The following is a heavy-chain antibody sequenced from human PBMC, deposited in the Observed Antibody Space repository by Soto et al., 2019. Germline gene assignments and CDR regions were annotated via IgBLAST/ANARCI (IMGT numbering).Heavy chain of an antibody. CDR1: GGTFSSYA. J-gene: IGHJ6*02. Sequence: SVTVSCKASGGTFSSYAISWVRQAPGQGLEWMGGIIPIFGTANYAQKFQGRVTITADKSTSTAYMELSSLRSEDTAVYYCARNRLVGAKRNYYYYGMDVWGQATTVTVSS. CDR2: IIPIFGTA. D-gene: IGHD1-26*01. V-gene: IGHV1-69*06. CDR3: ARNRLVGAKRNYYYYGMDV.